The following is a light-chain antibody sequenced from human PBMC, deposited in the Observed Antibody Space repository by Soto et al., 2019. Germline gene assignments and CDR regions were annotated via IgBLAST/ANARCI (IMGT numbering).Light chain of an antibody. J-gene: IGLJ1*01. CDR3: NSYTGRNTFV. CDR1: SSDVGGYNY. V-gene: IGLV2-14*03. Sequence: QSALTQPASVSGSPGQSITISCTGTSSDVGGYNYVSWYQQHPGKAPKLMIFEVTNRPSGISNRFSGSRSGNTASLTISDLQAEDEAEYYCNSYTGRNTFVFGTGTKLTVL. CDR2: EVT.